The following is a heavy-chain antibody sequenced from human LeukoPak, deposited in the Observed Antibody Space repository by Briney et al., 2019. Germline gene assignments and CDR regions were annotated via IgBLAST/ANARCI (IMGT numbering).Heavy chain of an antibody. D-gene: IGHD6-19*01. CDR2: MNPNSGNT. J-gene: IGHJ4*02. CDR1: GYTFTIYN. CDR3: ARGRFLYSSGWYGGY. V-gene: IGHV1-8*01. Sequence: ASVEVSCKTSGYTFTIYNINWVRQATGQGLEWMGWMNPNSGNTGYAQKFQGRVTITRNTSISTAYMELSSLRSEDTAVYYCARGRFLYSSGWYGGYWGQGTLVTVSS.